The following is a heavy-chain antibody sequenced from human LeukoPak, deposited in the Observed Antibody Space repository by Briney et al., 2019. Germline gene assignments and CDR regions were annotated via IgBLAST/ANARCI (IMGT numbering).Heavy chain of an antibody. CDR2: IWYDGNTK. J-gene: IGHJ4*02. D-gene: IGHD1-14*01. Sequence: PGGSLRLSCAASGVTLSAHGMHWVRQAPGQGLEWLAVIWYDGNTKYYSDSVKGRFTISRDSSKNTLYLEMNSLRAEDTAVYYCARDEVITFRLFDHWGQGTLVTVSS. CDR1: GVTLSAHG. V-gene: IGHV3-33*01. CDR3: ARDEVITFRLFDH.